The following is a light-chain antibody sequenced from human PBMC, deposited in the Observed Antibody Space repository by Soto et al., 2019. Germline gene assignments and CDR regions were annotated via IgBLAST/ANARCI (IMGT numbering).Light chain of an antibody. CDR3: TSYTSTITLV. J-gene: IGLJ2*01. CDR1: GSDIGGYDY. V-gene: IGLV2-14*01. Sequence: QSVLTQPASVSGYPGQSITISCTGTGSDIGGYDYVSWYQQHPGKAPKLMIYEVSNRPSGVSNRFSGSKSGNTASQTISGLQTEDEADYYCTSYTSTITLVFGGGTKLTVL. CDR2: EVS.